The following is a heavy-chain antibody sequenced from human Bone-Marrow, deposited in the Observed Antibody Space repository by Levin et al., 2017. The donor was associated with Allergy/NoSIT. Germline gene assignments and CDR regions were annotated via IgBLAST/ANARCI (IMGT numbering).Heavy chain of an antibody. J-gene: IGHJ3*02. V-gene: IGHV3-7*04. Sequence: PGGSLRLSCATSGFTLSEYWMNWARQAPGKGLEWVAKIKQDGTDKYYLDSVKGRFTISRDNAKNSVVLQMNNLRGEDTAVYYCARDLCRGSGCQGRDGSDIWGQGTMVTVSS. D-gene: IGHD2-15*01. CDR3: ARDLCRGSGCQGRDGSDI. CDR1: GFTLSEYW. CDR2: IKQDGTDK.